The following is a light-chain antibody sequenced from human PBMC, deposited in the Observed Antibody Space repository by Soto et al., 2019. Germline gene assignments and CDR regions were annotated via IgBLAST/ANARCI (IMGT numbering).Light chain of an antibody. CDR1: QSISNF. CDR2: AAS. V-gene: IGKV1-39*01. Sequence: DIQMTQSPSSLSASVGDRVTITCRASQSISNFLNWYQQKPGKAPKLLIYAASSLQSGVPVRFSGSGSGTDFTLTISSLQPEDFATYYCQQSYSTPLTFGGGTKVEIK. CDR3: QQSYSTPLT. J-gene: IGKJ4*01.